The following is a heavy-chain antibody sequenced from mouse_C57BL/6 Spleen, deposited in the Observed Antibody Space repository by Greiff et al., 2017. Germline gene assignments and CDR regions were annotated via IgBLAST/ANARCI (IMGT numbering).Heavy chain of an antibody. V-gene: IGHV5-6*01. Sequence: EVQGVESGGDLVKPGGSLPLSCAASGFTFSRYGMSWVRQTPDKRLEWVATISSGGSYTYDPDSEKGRFTISRDNAKNTLYLQMSSLKSEDTAMYDCERQREYYCKLYYAREYWGKGTSVTVSS. CDR3: ERQREYYCKLYYAREY. D-gene: IGHD2-1*01. CDR2: ISSGGSYT. J-gene: IGHJ4*01. CDR1: GFTFSRYG.